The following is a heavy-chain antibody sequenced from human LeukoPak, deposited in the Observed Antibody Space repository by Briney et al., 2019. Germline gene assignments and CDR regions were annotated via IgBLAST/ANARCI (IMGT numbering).Heavy chain of an antibody. CDR3: AKSRPMATIINYFDY. CDR2: ISYDGSNK. Sequence: PGGSLRLSCAASGFTFNNAWMHWVRQAPGKGLEWVAVISYDGSNKYYADSVKGRFTISRDNSKNTLYLQMNSLRAEDTAVYYCAKSRPMATIINYFDYWGQGTLVTVSS. CDR1: GFTFNNAW. D-gene: IGHD5-24*01. J-gene: IGHJ4*02. V-gene: IGHV3-30*18.